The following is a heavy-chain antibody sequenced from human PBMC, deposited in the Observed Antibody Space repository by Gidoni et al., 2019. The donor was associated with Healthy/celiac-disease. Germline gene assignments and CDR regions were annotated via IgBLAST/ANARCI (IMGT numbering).Heavy chain of an antibody. J-gene: IGHJ3*02. CDR1: GYSFTSYW. Sequence: EVQLVQSGAEVKKPGESLRISCKGSGYSFTSYWISWVRQMPGKGLEWMGRIDPSDSYTNYSPSFQGHVTISADKSISTAYLQGSSLKASDTAMYYCARRRLGMQGYCSSTSCHPKQFAFDIWGQGTMVTVSS. CDR3: ARRRLGMQGYCSSTSCHPKQFAFDI. CDR2: IDPSDSYT. V-gene: IGHV5-10-1*03. D-gene: IGHD2-2*01.